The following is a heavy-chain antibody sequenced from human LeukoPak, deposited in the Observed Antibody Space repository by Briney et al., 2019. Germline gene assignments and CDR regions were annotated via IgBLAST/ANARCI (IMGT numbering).Heavy chain of an antibody. V-gene: IGHV3-7*03. Sequence: GGSLRLSCAASEFTFSSYWMSWVRQAPGKGLEWVANINQDGSEKYYVDSVTGRFTISRDNTENSLSLQMNSLRAEDTAVYYCAKDRGAVAGEFDYWGQGTLVTVSS. J-gene: IGHJ4*02. CDR2: INQDGSEK. D-gene: IGHD6-19*01. CDR3: AKDRGAVAGEFDY. CDR1: EFTFSSYW.